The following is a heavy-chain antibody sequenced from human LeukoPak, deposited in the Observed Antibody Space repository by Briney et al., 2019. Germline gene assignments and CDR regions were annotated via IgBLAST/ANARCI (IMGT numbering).Heavy chain of an antibody. CDR3: ARDVGHYDSSGYYPEQGWFDP. V-gene: IGHV3-7*01. J-gene: IGHJ5*02. Sequence: GGSLRLSCAASGFTFSSYWMSWVRQAPGKGLEWVANIKQDGSGKYYVDSMKGRFTISRDNAKNSLYLQMNSLRAEDTAVYYCARDVGHYDSSGYYPEQGWFDPWGQGTLVTVSS. CDR2: IKQDGSGK. D-gene: IGHD3-22*01. CDR1: GFTFSSYW.